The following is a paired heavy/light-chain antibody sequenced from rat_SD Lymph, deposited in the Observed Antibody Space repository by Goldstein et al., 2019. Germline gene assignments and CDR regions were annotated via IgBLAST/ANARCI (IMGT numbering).Light chain of an antibody. CDR3: QQWSSNT. CDR1: SSVSN. V-gene: IGKV4S4*01. J-gene: IGKJ5*01. Sequence: EIVLTQSPTTTAASPGEKVTITCLASSSVSNMYWYQQKSGASPKLLIYSTSSLASGVPDRFSGSGSGTSYSLTINTMEAEDAATYYCQQWSSNTFGSGTKLEIK. CDR2: STS.
Heavy chain of an antibody. D-gene: IGHD1-1*01. CDR3: ARRKYYSGDGGFDY. J-gene: IGHJ2*01. Sequence: EVQLVESGGGLVQPGRSLKLSCAASGFTFSNYYMAWVRQAPKKGLEWVATISTSGSRTYYPDSVKGRFTISRDNAKSSLYLQMNSLKSEDTATYYCARRKYYSGDGGFDYWGQGVMVTVSS. CDR1: GFTFSNYY. CDR2: ISTSGSRT. V-gene: IGHV5-25*01.